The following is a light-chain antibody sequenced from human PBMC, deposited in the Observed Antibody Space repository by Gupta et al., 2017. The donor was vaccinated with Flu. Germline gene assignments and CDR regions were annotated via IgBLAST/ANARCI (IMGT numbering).Light chain of an antibody. CDR2: EAS. V-gene: IGKV1-33*01. Sequence: DIQMTQSPTSLSASVGDRVAITCQANEDISNYLNWYQQKPGKAPKLLIYEASTLETGVPSRFSGTGSGIEFTLTISSRQAEDTATYYCQQFYYGPHISFGPGTKVDV. J-gene: IGKJ3*01. CDR1: EDISNY. CDR3: QQFYYGPHIS.